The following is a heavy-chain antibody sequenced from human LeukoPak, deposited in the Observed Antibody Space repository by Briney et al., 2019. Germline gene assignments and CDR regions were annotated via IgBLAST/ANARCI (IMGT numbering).Heavy chain of an antibody. Sequence: SETLSLTCTVSGGSISSYYWSWIRQPPGRGLEWIGYMYYSGSTKYNPSLKSRVTTSVDTSKNQFFLKLSSVTAADTAVYYCARHRRSSSTIDYGMDVWGQGTTVTVSS. CDR2: MYYSGST. CDR3: ARHRRSSSTIDYGMDV. CDR1: GGSISSYY. J-gene: IGHJ6*02. V-gene: IGHV4-59*08. D-gene: IGHD6-13*01.